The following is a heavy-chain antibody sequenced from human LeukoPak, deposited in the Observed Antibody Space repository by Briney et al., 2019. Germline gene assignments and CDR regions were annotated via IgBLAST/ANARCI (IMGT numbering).Heavy chain of an antibody. CDR2: ISYDGSNK. J-gene: IGHJ4*02. Sequence: PGGSLRLSCAASGLTFSSYAMHWVRQAPGKGLEWVAVISYDGSNKYYADSVKGRFTISRDNSKNTLYLQMNSLRAEDTAVYYCARANSSSWYSPYYFDYWGQGTLVTVSS. CDR1: GLTFSSYA. D-gene: IGHD6-13*01. V-gene: IGHV3-30-3*01. CDR3: ARANSSSWYSPYYFDY.